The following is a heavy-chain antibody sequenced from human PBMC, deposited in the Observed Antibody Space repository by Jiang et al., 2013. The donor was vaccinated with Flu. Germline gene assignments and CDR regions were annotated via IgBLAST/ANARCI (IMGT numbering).Heavy chain of an antibody. Sequence: QLLESGGGLVQPGGSLRLSCAASGFTFSSYSMNWVRQAPGKGLEWVSYIGSSSSTIYYADSVKGRFTISRDNAKNSLSLQINSLRDEDTAVYYCTRGRGGVLPYYGMDVWGQGTTVTVSS. V-gene: IGHV3-48*02. CDR1: GFTFSSYS. J-gene: IGHJ6*02. CDR2: IGSSSSTI. D-gene: IGHD3-16*01. CDR3: TRGRGGVLPYYGMDV.